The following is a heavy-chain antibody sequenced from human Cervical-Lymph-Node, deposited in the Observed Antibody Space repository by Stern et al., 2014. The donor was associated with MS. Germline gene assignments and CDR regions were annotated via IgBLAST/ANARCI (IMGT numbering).Heavy chain of an antibody. CDR3: VRRGDNFGSAGH. Sequence: SGPTLVKPTQTLTLTCTFSGFSLGTSGVGVGWIRQPPGKALEWLAVIYWDDEKAYRPSLKGRLTIPKDTPKNQVVLIVTNMDPVETGTYYCVRRGDNFGSAGHWGQGTLVTVSS. V-gene: IGHV2-5*02. CDR2: IYWDDEK. CDR1: GFSLGTSGVG. D-gene: IGHD1-1*01. J-gene: IGHJ4*02.